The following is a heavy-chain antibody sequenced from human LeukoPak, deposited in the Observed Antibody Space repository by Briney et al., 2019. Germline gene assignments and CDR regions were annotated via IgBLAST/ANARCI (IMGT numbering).Heavy chain of an antibody. CDR3: AKDRQKRYYYDSSGYYYLDAFDI. CDR2: ISGSGGST. Sequence: GGSLRLSCAVSGFTLSSYAMNWVRQAPGKGLEWVSGISGSGGSTYYADSVKGRFTISRDNSKNTVYLQMNSLRAEDTALYYCAKDRQKRYYYDSSGYYYLDAFDIWGQGTMVTVSS. D-gene: IGHD3-22*01. V-gene: IGHV3-23*01. J-gene: IGHJ3*02. CDR1: GFTLSSYA.